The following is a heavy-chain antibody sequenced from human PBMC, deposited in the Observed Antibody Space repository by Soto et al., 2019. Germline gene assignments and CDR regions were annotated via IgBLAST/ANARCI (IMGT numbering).Heavy chain of an antibody. D-gene: IGHD3-10*01. Sequence: SVKVSCKASGFTFTSSAVQWVRQARGQRLEWIGWIVVGSGNTNYAQKFQERVTITRDMSTSTAYMELSSLRSEDTAVYYCAAGKAYYYGSGSYRPYYHYVMDVWGQGTTVTVSS. CDR2: IVVGSGNT. CDR1: GFTFTSSA. CDR3: AAGKAYYYGSGSYRPYYHYVMDV. J-gene: IGHJ6*02. V-gene: IGHV1-58*01.